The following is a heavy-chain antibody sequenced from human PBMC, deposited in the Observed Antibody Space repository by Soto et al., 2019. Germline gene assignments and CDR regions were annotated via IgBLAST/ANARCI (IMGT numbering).Heavy chain of an antibody. J-gene: IGHJ4*02. Sequence: ETLSLTCTVSGGSISSSSYYWGWIRQPPGKGLEWIGSIYYSGSTYYNPSLKSRVTISVDTSKNQFSLKLSSVTAADTAVYYCARRNGSGSYYTTYYIDFPGQGTLVTVSS. V-gene: IGHV4-39*01. CDR3: ARRNGSGSYYTTYYIDF. CDR2: IYYSGST. CDR1: GGSISSSSYY. D-gene: IGHD3-10*01.